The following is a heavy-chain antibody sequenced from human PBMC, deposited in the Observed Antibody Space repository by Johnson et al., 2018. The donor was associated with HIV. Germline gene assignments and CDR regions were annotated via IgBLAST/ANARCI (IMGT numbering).Heavy chain of an antibody. J-gene: IGHJ3*02. CDR1: GFSFSDYY. CDR2: ISSSGGTK. CDR3: ARLIVGAPGAFDI. V-gene: IGHV3-11*01. D-gene: IGHD1-26*01. Sequence: VQLVESGGGLVQPGGSLRLSCAASGFSFSDYYMTWIRQAPGKGLEWVSYISSSGGTKYYADSLKGRFTISRDNAKNTLYLQMKSLRVEDTAVYYCARLIVGAPGAFDIWGQGTMVTVSS.